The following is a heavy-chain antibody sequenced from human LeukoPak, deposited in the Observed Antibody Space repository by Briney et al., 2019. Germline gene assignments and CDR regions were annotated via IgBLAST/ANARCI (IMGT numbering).Heavy chain of an antibody. V-gene: IGHV4-30-4*01. J-gene: IGHJ5*02. Sequence: SQTLSLTCTVSGGSISSGYYYWSWIRQPPGKGLEWIGYIYYSGSTYYNPSLKSRVTISVDTSKNQFSLKLSSVTAADPAVYYCARAFGYYDFWSGYYLRWFDPWGQGTLVTVSS. D-gene: IGHD3-3*01. CDR2: IYYSGST. CDR1: GGSISSGYYY. CDR3: ARAFGYYDFWSGYYLRWFDP.